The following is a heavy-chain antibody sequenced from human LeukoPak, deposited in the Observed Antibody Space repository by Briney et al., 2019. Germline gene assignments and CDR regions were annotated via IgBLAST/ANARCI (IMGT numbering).Heavy chain of an antibody. CDR3: ARGGYYTSAYYYVGPVDP. CDR1: GFTFSSYW. V-gene: IGHV3-20*01. J-gene: IGHJ5*02. D-gene: IGHD3-22*01. Sequence: PGGSLRLSCAASGFTFSSYWMHWVRQAPGKGLEWVSGINWNGGGIGYADSVKGRFTISRDNAKNSLYLQMDSLRAEDTALYHCARGGYYTSAYYYVGPVDPWGQGTLVTVSS. CDR2: INWNGGGI.